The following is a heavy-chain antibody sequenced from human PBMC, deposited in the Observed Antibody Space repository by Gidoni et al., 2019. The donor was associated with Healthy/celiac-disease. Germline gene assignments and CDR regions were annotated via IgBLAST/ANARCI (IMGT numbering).Heavy chain of an antibody. CDR2: ISYDGSNK. V-gene: IGHV3-30*01. CDR1: AFTFSSYA. Sequence: QVQLGESGGGVVQPGRSLRLSCAASAFTFSSYAMHWVRQAPGKGLEWVAVISYDGSNKYYADSVKGRFTSSRDNSKNTLYLQMNSLRAEDTAVYYCARGSPYSSGWYGDAFDIWGQGTMVTVSS. CDR3: ARGSPYSSGWYGDAFDI. J-gene: IGHJ3*02. D-gene: IGHD6-19*01.